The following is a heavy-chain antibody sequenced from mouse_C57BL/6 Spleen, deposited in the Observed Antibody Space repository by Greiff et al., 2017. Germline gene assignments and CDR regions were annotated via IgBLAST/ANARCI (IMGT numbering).Heavy chain of an antibody. Sequence: VQLQQPGAELVRPGSSVSLSCKASGYTFTSYWMHWVKQRPIQGLEWIGNIDPSDSETHYNQKFKDKATLTVDKSSSTAYMQLSSLTSEDSAVYYCARNYGSSSFAYWGQGTLVTVSA. CDR1: GYTFTSYW. J-gene: IGHJ3*01. CDR2: IDPSDSET. D-gene: IGHD1-1*01. V-gene: IGHV1-52*01. CDR3: ARNYGSSSFAY.